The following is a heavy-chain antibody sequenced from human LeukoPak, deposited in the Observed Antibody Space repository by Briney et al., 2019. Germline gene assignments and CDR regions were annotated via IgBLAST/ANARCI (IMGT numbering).Heavy chain of an antibody. CDR3: ARTAVAGTNPFDY. CDR2: INHSGST. V-gene: IGHV4-34*01. J-gene: IGHJ4*02. CDR1: GESFSGYY. Sequence: SETLSLTCVVYGESFSGYYWTWIRQPPGKGLEWIGEINHSGSTNYNPSLKCRVTMSVDTSKNQFSLNLSSVTAADTAVYYCARTAVAGTNPFDYWGQGTLVTVSS. D-gene: IGHD6-19*01.